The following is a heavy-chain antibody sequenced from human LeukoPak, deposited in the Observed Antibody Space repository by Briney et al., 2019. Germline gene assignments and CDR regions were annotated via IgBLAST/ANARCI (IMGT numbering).Heavy chain of an antibody. CDR2: ISGSGGST. CDR3: AKGVYYYDSSGYYYTYHFDY. Sequence: GGSLRLSCAASGFTFSTYNMNWVRQAPGKGLEWVSAISGSGGSTYYADSVKGRFTISRDNSKNTLFLQMNSLRAEDTAVYYCAKGVYYYDSSGYYYTYHFDYWGQGTLVTVSS. V-gene: IGHV3-23*01. J-gene: IGHJ4*02. D-gene: IGHD3-22*01. CDR1: GFTFSTYN.